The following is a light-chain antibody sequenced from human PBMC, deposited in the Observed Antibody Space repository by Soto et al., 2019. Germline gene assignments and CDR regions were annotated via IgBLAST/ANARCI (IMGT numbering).Light chain of an antibody. Sequence: EIVMTQSPATLSVSPGERATLSCRASQSVSNNLAWYQHKPGQAPRFLIYGASTRATGIPARFSGSGSGTEFTLTISSLQSEDFAVYYCQHYIEWPPSVGQGTKVEIK. CDR2: GAS. CDR1: QSVSNN. J-gene: IGKJ1*01. V-gene: IGKV3-15*01. CDR3: QHYIEWPPS.